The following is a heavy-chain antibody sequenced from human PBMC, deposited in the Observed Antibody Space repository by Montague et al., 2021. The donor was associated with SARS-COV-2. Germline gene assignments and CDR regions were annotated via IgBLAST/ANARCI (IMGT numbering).Heavy chain of an antibody. CDR2: INYSGST. J-gene: IGHJ5*02. CDR1: GGSISSYY. Sequence: SETLSLTCTVSGGSISSYYWSWIRQPPGKGPEWIGYINYSGSTNYNPSLKSRVTISVDTSKNQFSLKLSSVTAADTAVYYCARLEVADCSGGSCYSRWFDPWGQETLVTDSS. D-gene: IGHD2-15*01. V-gene: IGHV4-59*08. CDR3: ARLEVADCSGGSCYSRWFDP.